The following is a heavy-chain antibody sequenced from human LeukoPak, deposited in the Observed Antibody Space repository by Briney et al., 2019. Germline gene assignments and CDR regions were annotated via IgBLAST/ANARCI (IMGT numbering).Heavy chain of an antibody. D-gene: IGHD3-22*01. CDR2: IYHSGST. Sequence: SETLSLTCAVSGYSISSGYYWGWIRQPPGKGLEWIGSIYHSGSTYHNPSLKSRVTISVDTSKNQFSLKLSSVTAADTAVYYCARDLGGLRYYDSSGYSNWGQGTLVTVSS. CDR1: GYSISSGYY. V-gene: IGHV4-38-2*02. CDR3: ARDLGGLRYYDSSGYSN. J-gene: IGHJ4*02.